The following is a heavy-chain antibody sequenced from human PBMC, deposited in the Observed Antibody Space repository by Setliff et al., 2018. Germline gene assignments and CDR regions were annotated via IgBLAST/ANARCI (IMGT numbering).Heavy chain of an antibody. CDR2: IHPSGST. J-gene: IGHJ5*02. D-gene: IGHD1-1*01. V-gene: IGHV4-4*07. CDR3: ARTTGSTHNWLDP. Sequence: SETLSLTCSVYGESFSNNYWSWIRKPAGKGLKWIGRIHPSGSTNYNPSLKSRVTISVDTSKNQFSLKVSSVTAADTAVYYCARTTGSTHNWLDPWGPGTLVTVSS. CDR1: GESFSNNY.